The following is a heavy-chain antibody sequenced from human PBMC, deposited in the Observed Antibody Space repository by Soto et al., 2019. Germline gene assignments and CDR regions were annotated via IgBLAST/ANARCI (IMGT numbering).Heavy chain of an antibody. J-gene: IGHJ5*02. CDR1: GYTFTSYY. D-gene: IGHD6-13*01. CDR2: INPSGGST. CDR3: AGVKRVSSSGPYGFDP. Sequence: QVQLVQSGAEVKKPGASVKVSCKASGYTFTSYYMHWVRQAPGQGLEWMGIINPSGGSTSYAQKFQSRVTMTRDTSPSTVYMELSGLRSEDTAVYYCAGVKRVSSSGPYGFDPWGQGSVVTVSS. V-gene: IGHV1-46*03.